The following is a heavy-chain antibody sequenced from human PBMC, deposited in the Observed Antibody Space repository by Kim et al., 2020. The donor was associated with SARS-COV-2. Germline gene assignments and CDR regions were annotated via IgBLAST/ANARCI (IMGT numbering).Heavy chain of an antibody. D-gene: IGHD3-22*01. CDR3: ASFDSDSSGYPFDY. J-gene: IGHJ4*02. CDR1: GFTFSSYG. Sequence: GGSLRLSCAASGFTFSSYGMHWVRQAPGKGLEWVAVIWYDGNNKYYADSVKGRFTISRDNSKNTLDLQMNSLRAEDTAVYYCASFDSDSSGYPFDYWGQGTLVTVSS. CDR2: IWYDGNNK. V-gene: IGHV3-33*01.